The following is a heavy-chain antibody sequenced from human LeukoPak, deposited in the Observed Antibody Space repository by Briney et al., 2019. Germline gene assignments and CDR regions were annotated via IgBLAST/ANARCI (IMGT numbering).Heavy chain of an antibody. CDR2: MYYSGGI. CDR3: AGHVNTAMVIKD. V-gene: IGHV4-59*01. J-gene: IGHJ4*02. CDR1: GGSISSYY. D-gene: IGHD5-18*01. Sequence: PSETLSLTCTVSGGSISSYYWSWIRQPPGKGLEWIGYMYYSGGINYNPSLKSRVTISVDTSKNQFSLRLSSVTAADTAVYYCAGHVNTAMVIKDWGQGTLVTVSS.